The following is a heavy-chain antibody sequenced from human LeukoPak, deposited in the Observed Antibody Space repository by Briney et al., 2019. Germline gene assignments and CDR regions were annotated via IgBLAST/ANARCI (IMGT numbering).Heavy chain of an antibody. CDR1: GFTFSDYG. J-gene: IGHJ4*02. CDR2: TLTDGSDN. V-gene: IGHV3-30*18. CDR3: AKDGTRSWFGEAI. Sequence: PARSLTLSCAAAGFTFSDYGMQWVRPAQGKGRGWVALTLTDGSDNDYADSVKGRFTLSRDKSKNTLYMQMNSLRVEDTAVYYCAKDGTRSWFGEAIWGQGTLVTVSS. D-gene: IGHD3-10*01.